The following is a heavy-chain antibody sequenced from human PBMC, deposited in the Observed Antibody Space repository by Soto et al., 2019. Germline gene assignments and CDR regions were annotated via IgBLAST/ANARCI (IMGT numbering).Heavy chain of an antibody. CDR1: GYTFTSYG. D-gene: IGHD2-8*01. CDR3: ARENRYCTNGVCYYGTDV. CDR2: ISAYNGNT. V-gene: IGHV1-18*01. Sequence: ASVKVSCKASGYTFTSYGISWVRQAPGQGLEWMGWISAYNGNTNYAQKLQGRVTMTTDTSTSTAYMELRSLRSDDTAVYYCARENRYCTNGVCYYGTDVWGQGTTVTVSS. J-gene: IGHJ6*02.